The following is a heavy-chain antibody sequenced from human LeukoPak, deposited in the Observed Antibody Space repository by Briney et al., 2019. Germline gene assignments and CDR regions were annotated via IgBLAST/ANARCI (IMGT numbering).Heavy chain of an antibody. CDR3: ARDWFHAIDY. D-gene: IGHD2/OR15-2a*01. Sequence: GGSLRLSCAASGFTFSTYNMNWVRQAPGKVLEWVSSITSSSTYIYYADSVKGRFTISRDNAKNSLYLQMNSLRAEDTAVYYCARDWFHAIDYWGQGTLVTVSS. CDR1: GFTFSTYN. CDR2: ITSSSTYI. J-gene: IGHJ4*02. V-gene: IGHV3-21*01.